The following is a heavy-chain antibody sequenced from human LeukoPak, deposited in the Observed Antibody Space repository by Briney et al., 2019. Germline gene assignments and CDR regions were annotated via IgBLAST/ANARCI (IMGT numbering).Heavy chain of an antibody. CDR3: ARGGDSSSEEGSFDY. J-gene: IGHJ4*02. Sequence: SETLSLTCTVSGGSISSYYWSWIRQPPGKGLEWIGEINHSGSTNYNPSLKSRVTISVDTSKNQFSLKLSSVTAADTAVYYCARGGDSSSEEGSFDYWGQGTLVTVSS. CDR1: GGSISSYY. D-gene: IGHD6-13*01. V-gene: IGHV4-34*01. CDR2: INHSGST.